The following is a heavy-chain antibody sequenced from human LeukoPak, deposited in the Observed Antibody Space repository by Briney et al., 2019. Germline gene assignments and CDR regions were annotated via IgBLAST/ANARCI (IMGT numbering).Heavy chain of an antibody. Sequence: NPSETLSLTCTVSGGSISSGTYYWGWIRQPPGKGLEWIGTIYYSGTTYYYNPSLRSRVSISVDPSKNQFSLRLYSVTAADAAVYFCARWEFQVLASFDYWGQGTLVAVSS. V-gene: IGHV4-39*01. CDR1: GGSISSGTYY. CDR3: ARWEFQVLASFDY. J-gene: IGHJ4*02. CDR2: IYYSGTTY. D-gene: IGHD4/OR15-4a*01.